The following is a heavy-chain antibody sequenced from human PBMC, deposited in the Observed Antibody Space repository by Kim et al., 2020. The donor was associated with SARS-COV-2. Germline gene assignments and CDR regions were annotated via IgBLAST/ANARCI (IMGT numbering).Heavy chain of an antibody. CDR1: GGSISSYY. CDR2: IYYSGST. V-gene: IGHV4-59*01. Sequence: SETLSLTCTVSGGSISSYYWSWIRQPPGKGLEWIGYIYYSGSTNYNPSLKSRVTISVDTSKNQFSLKLSSVTAADTAVYYCARLGRGWEITFGGVYYFDYWGQGTLVTVSS. CDR3: ARLGRGWEITFGGVYYFDY. J-gene: IGHJ4*02. D-gene: IGHD3-16*01.